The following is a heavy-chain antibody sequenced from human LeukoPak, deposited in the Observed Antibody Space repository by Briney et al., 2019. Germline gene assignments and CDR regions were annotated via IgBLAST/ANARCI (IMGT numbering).Heavy chain of an antibody. Sequence: GGSLRLSCAASGFTFSSNWMSWVRQAPGKGLEWVANIKEDGSEKYYVDSVKGRFTISRDNARNSLYLQMNSLRAEDTAVYYCAKDSTYSSSGKFDYWGQGTLVTVSS. J-gene: IGHJ4*02. D-gene: IGHD6-6*01. CDR3: AKDSTYSSSGKFDY. V-gene: IGHV3-7*01. CDR2: IKEDGSEK. CDR1: GFTFSSNW.